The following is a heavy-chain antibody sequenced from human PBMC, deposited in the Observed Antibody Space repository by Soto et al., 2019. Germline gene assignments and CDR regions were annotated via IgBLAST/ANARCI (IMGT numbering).Heavy chain of an antibody. D-gene: IGHD3-9*01. J-gene: IGHJ5*02. CDR1: GFTFSSYS. V-gene: IGHV3-48*02. Sequence: GGSLRLSCAASGFTFSSYSMNWVRQAPGKGLEWVSYISSSSSTIYYADSVKGRFTISRDNAKNSLYLQMNSLRDEDTAVYYCARDPPDYDILTGYITLGWFDPWGQGTLVTVSS. CDR2: ISSSSSTI. CDR3: ARDPPDYDILTGYITLGWFDP.